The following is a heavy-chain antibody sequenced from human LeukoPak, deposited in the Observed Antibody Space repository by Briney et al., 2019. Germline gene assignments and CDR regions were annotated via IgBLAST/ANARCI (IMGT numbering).Heavy chain of an antibody. V-gene: IGHV4-39*07. D-gene: IGHD5-24*01. CDR1: GGSISSSSYY. J-gene: IGHJ4*02. CDR2: IYYSGST. CDR3: ARGDGYNSRTFDY. Sequence: PSETLSLTCTVSGGSISSSSYYWGWIRQPPGKGLEWIGSIYYSGSTYYNPSLKSRVTISVDTSKNQFSLKLSSVTAADTAVYYCARGDGYNSRTFDYWGQGTLVTVSS.